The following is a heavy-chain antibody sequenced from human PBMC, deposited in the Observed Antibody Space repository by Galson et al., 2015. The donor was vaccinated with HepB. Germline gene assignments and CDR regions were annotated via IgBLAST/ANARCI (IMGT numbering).Heavy chain of an antibody. D-gene: IGHD3-10*01. CDR1: GDSVSSNSAA. J-gene: IGHJ5*02. Sequence: CAISGDSVSSNSAAWNWIRQSPSRGLEWLGRTYYRSKWYNDYAVSVKSRITINPDTSKNQFSLQLNSVTPEDTAVYCCARADYFYYYGSGRSWFDPWGQGTLVTVSS. CDR2: TYYRSKWYN. V-gene: IGHV6-1*01. CDR3: ARADYFYYYGSGRSWFDP.